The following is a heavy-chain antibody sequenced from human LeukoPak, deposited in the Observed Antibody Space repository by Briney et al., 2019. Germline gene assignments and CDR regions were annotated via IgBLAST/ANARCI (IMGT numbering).Heavy chain of an antibody. Sequence: GGSLRLSCAASGFTFSDYNMRWIRQAPGKGLEWVSSISRSGSTKYYADSVKGRFTISRDNAKNSLYLQMNSLRAEDTAVYYCARDSGTTGEVKFDPWGQGTLVTVSS. CDR3: ARDSGTTGEVKFDP. CDR2: ISRSGSTK. V-gene: IGHV3-11*01. D-gene: IGHD3-10*01. J-gene: IGHJ5*02. CDR1: GFTFSDYN.